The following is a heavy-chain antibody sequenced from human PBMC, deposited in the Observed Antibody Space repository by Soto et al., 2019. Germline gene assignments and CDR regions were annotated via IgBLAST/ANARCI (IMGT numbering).Heavy chain of an antibody. Sequence: SETLSLTCTVSGGSISSGGYYWSWIRQHPGKGLEWIGYIYYSGSTYYNPSLKSRVTISVDTSKNQFSLKLSSVTAADTAVYYCSRVRLDDITIFLVVIMGGPLYYYYGMDVWGQGATVTVSS. CDR3: SRVRLDDITIFLVVIMGGPLYYYYGMDV. V-gene: IGHV4-31*03. J-gene: IGHJ6*02. CDR1: GGSISSGGYY. CDR2: IYYSGST. D-gene: IGHD3-3*01.